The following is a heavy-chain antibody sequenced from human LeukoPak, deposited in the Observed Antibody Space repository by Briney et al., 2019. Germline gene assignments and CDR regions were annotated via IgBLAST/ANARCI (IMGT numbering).Heavy chain of an antibody. CDR1: DFTFSSYP. V-gene: IGHV3-23*01. CDR3: AKYKVAVPGAFDH. J-gene: IGHJ5*02. Sequence: GGSLRLSCVGSDFTFSSYPMTWVRQAPGKGLEWVSAISVSGDDTYYADSVKGRFTISRDNSKNTLYLQMNSLRAGDTAVYYCAKYKVAVPGAFDHWGQGTLVTVSS. CDR2: ISVSGDDT. D-gene: IGHD1-1*01.